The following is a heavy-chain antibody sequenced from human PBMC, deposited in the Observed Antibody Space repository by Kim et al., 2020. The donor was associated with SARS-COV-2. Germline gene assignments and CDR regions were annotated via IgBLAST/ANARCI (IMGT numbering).Heavy chain of an antibody. CDR3: AKAGGPSCYNHLDN. V-gene: IGHV3-23*01. CDR1: GFTLGNYA. J-gene: IGHJ4*02. Sequence: GGSLRLSCAASGFTLGNYAMGWARLAPGRGLEWVSVVSGSGDGTYYADSVKGRFTISRDNSKSTLYLQMNSLKVEDTAIYYCAKAGGPSCYNHLDNWGQGTLVTVSS. CDR2: VSGSGDGT. D-gene: IGHD2-2*02.